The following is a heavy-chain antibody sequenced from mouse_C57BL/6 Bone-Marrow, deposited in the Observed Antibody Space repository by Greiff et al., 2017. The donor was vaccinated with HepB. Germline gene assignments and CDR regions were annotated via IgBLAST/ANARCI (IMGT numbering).Heavy chain of an antibody. J-gene: IGHJ2*01. CDR2: INPSSGYT. CDR1: GYTFTSYW. D-gene: IGHD1-1*01. V-gene: IGHV1-7*01. CDR3: ARRGYYGSSYYFDY. Sequence: VQLQQSGAELAKPGASVKLSCKASGYTFTSYWMHWVKQRPGQGLEWIGYINPSSGYTKYNQKFKDKAPLTAYKSSSTAYMQLSSLTYEDSAVYYCARRGYYGSSYYFDYWGQGTTLTVSS.